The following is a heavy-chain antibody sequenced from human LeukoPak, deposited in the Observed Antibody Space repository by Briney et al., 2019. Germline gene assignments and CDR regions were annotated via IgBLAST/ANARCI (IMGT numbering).Heavy chain of an antibody. D-gene: IGHD6-19*01. J-gene: IGHJ4*02. CDR2: ISYDGSNK. CDR1: GFTFSSYA. Sequence: PGGSLRLSCAASGFTFSSYAMHWVRQAPGKGLEWVAVISYDGSNKYYADSVKGRFTISRDNSKNTLYLQMNSLRAEDTAVYYCARAGYSSGWYGSFDYWGQGTLVTVSS. V-gene: IGHV3-30-3*01. CDR3: ARAGYSSGWYGSFDY.